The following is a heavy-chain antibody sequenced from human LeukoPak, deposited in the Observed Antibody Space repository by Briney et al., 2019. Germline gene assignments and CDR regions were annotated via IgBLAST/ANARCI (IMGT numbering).Heavy chain of an antibody. CDR1: GGSISSYY. Sequence: PSETLSLTCTVSGGSISSYYWSWIRQPAGKGLEWIGRIYTSGSTNYNPSLKSRVTMSVDTSKNQFSLKLSSVTAADTAVYYCARNPRDYGDYVDYYYMDVWGKGTTVTVSS. CDR2: IYTSGST. V-gene: IGHV4-4*07. D-gene: IGHD4-17*01. J-gene: IGHJ6*03. CDR3: ARNPRDYGDYVDYYYMDV.